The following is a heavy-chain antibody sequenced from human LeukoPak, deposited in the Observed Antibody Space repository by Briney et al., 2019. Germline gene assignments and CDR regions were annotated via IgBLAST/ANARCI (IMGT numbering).Heavy chain of an antibody. CDR3: ARDYLITMIVVVIPYGMDV. D-gene: IGHD3-22*01. Sequence: GASVKVSCKASGYTFTSYGISWVRQAPGQGLEWMGWISAYNGNTNYAQKLQGRVTMTTDTSTSTAYMELRSLRSDDTAVYYCARDYLITMIVVVIPYGMDVWGQGTTVTVSS. V-gene: IGHV1-18*01. CDR1: GYTFTSYG. J-gene: IGHJ6*02. CDR2: ISAYNGNT.